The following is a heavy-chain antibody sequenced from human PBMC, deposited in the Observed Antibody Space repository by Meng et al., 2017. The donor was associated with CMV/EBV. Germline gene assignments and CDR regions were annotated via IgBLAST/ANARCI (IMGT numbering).Heavy chain of an antibody. CDR1: GYTFTGYY. J-gene: IGHJ6*02. V-gene: IGHV1-2*02. CDR3: ARAYVSQWDYYYYGMDV. D-gene: IGHD1-26*01. CDR2: INPNSGGT. Sequence: ASVKVSCKASGYTFTGYYMHWVRQAPGQGLEWMGWINPNSGGTNYAQKFQGRVTMTRDTSISTAYMELSRLRSDDTAVYYCARAYVSQWDYYYYGMDVWGQGTTVTVSS.